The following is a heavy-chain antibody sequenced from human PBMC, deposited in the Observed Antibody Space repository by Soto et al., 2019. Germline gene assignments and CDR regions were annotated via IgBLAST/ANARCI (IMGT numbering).Heavy chain of an antibody. CDR3: ARLKRIVGATAH. D-gene: IGHD1-26*01. Sequence: ASVKVSCKASGYTFTGYYMHWVRQAPGQGLEWMGWINPNSGGTNYAQKFQGRVTMTRDTSISTAYMELSRLGSDDTAVYYCARLKRIVGATAHWGQGTLVTASS. CDR1: GYTFTGYY. J-gene: IGHJ4*02. V-gene: IGHV1-2*02. CDR2: INPNSGGT.